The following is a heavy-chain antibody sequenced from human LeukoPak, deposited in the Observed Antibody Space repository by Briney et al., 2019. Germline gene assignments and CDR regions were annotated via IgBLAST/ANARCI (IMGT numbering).Heavy chain of an antibody. Sequence: GASVKVSCKASGYTFTSYDINWVRQATGQGLEWMGWMNPNSGNTGYAQKFQGRVTMTRNTSISTAYMELSSLRSEDTAVYYCARERRGPHYDFWSGQRRTYYYGMDVWGQGTTVTVSS. D-gene: IGHD3-3*01. CDR2: MNPNSGNT. J-gene: IGHJ6*02. CDR1: GYTFTSYD. V-gene: IGHV1-8*01. CDR3: ARERRGPHYDFWSGQRRTYYYGMDV.